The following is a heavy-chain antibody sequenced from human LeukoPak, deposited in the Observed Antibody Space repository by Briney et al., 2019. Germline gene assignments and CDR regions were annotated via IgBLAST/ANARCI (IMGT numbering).Heavy chain of an antibody. CDR1: GGSISSYY. D-gene: IGHD6-6*01. V-gene: IGHV4-59*01. J-gene: IGHJ4*02. Sequence: PSETLSLTCTVSGGSISSYYWSWIRQPPGKGLEWIGYIYYSGSTNYNPSLKSRVTISVDTSKNQFSLKLSSVTAADTAVYYCAGAIIAARPRYYFDYWGQGTPVTVSS. CDR2: IYYSGST. CDR3: AGAIIAARPRYYFDY.